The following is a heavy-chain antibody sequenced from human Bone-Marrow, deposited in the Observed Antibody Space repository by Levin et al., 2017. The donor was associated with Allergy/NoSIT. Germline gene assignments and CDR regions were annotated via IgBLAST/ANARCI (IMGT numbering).Heavy chain of an antibody. V-gene: IGHV2-5*02. CDR1: SLTTSGVG. D-gene: IGHD1-20*01. CDR2: IYWDNDK. CDR3: AHTESFNWNDGYYFDY. Sequence: SLTTSGVGVGWIRQPPGKALEWLALIYWDNDKRYSPSLKSRLSITKDISKSQVVLTMTNMDPVDTATYYCAHTESFNWNDGYYFDYWGQGTLVTVSS. J-gene: IGHJ4*02.